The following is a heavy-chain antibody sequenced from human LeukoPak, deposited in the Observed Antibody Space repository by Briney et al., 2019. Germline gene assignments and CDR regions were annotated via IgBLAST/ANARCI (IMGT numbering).Heavy chain of an antibody. CDR1: GFTFSSYG. CDR2: IWYDGGNK. V-gene: IGHV3-33*01. J-gene: IGHJ4*02. Sequence: PGRSLRLSCAASGFTFSSYGMHWVRQAPGKGLEWVAVIWYDGGNKYYADSVKGRFTISRDNSKNTLYLQMNSLRAEDTAVYYCARGGGDSSGYYYEILLKNWGQGTLVTVSS. D-gene: IGHD3-22*01. CDR3: ARGGGDSSGYYYEILLKN.